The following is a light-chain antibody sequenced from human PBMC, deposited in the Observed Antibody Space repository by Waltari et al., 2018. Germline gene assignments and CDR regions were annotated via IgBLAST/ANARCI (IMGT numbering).Light chain of an antibody. CDR2: DVT. CDR1: SSDVGDHNY. CDR3: STYTTGVV. Sequence: QSALTQPASVTGSPGQSITISCTGSSSDVGDHNYVSWYQQHPGKVPKLLVFDVTHRPSGVSDRFSGSKSGNTASLTISGLQAEDEGVYYCSTYTTGVVFGGGTKLTVL. V-gene: IGLV2-14*03. J-gene: IGLJ2*01.